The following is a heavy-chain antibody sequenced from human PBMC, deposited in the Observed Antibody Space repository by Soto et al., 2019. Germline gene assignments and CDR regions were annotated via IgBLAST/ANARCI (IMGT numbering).Heavy chain of an antibody. Sequence: PSVTFSCKASGYTFNSPGISWVRQAPGQGLEWLGCVSAYSGNTTCAQKVQGRVRLTTDTSTTTAYMELRNLRRDDTATYYCAREGQYCDGKYCYSYDWFDSWGQGTRVTVTS. D-gene: IGHD2-21*01. CDR1: GYTFNSPG. CDR3: AREGQYCDGKYCYSYDWFDS. J-gene: IGHJ5*01. V-gene: IGHV1-18*01. CDR2: VSAYSGNT.